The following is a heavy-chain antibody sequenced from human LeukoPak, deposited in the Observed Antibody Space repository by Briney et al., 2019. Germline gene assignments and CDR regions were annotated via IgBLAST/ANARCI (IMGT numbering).Heavy chain of an antibody. CDR2: IYYSGRT. V-gene: IGHV4-59*08. Sequence: SETLSLTCTVSGGSISSYYWNWIRQPPGQGLEWIGYIYYSGRTNYNSSLKSRVTMSADTSKNQFSLRVTSVTAADTAVYYCARRPPALGAFDIWGQGTMVSVSS. J-gene: IGHJ3*02. CDR3: ARRPPALGAFDI. CDR1: GGSISSYY.